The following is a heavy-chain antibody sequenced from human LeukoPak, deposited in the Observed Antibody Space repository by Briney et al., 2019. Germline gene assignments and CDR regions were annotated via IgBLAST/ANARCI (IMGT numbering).Heavy chain of an antibody. CDR3: AKDFTTVTQFDY. Sequence: GGSLRLSCAASGFSFGSYALSWVRQAPGKGLEGVSGLSGSGGSTYYADSVKGRFTISKDNSKNTLYLQMNSLRAEDTAVYYCAKDFTTVTQFDYWGQGTLVTISS. D-gene: IGHD4-17*01. CDR2: LSGSGGST. V-gene: IGHV3-23*01. CDR1: GFSFGSYA. J-gene: IGHJ4*02.